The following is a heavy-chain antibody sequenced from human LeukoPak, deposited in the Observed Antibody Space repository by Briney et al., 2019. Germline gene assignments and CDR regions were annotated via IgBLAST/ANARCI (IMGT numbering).Heavy chain of an antibody. D-gene: IGHD7-27*01. CDR3: ARAPRTGDYAFDI. Sequence: ASVKVSCKASGYTFTSYYMHWVRQAPGQGLEWTGIINPSGGSTTYAQKFQGRVTVTRDTSTSTVYMELSSLRSEDTAMYYCARAPRTGDYAFDIWGQGTMVTVSS. V-gene: IGHV1-46*01. CDR2: INPSGGST. CDR1: GYTFTSYY. J-gene: IGHJ3*02.